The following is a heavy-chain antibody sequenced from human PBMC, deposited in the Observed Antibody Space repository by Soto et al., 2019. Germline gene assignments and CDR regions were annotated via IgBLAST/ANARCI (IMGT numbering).Heavy chain of an antibody. V-gene: IGHV3-9*01. CDR1: GFRFEQYV. Sequence: VQVVASGGGLVQPGRSLRLSCAVSGFRFEQYVMHWVRQGPGKGLECVSTVSPTGDTVAYADSVEGRFTVSRDNAKNSLYLQMNSLKGDDTACHYCLKDAPNGSIDDWGQGTLVTVSS. D-gene: IGHD3-10*01. J-gene: IGHJ4*02. CDR3: LKDAPNGSIDD. CDR2: VSPTGDTV.